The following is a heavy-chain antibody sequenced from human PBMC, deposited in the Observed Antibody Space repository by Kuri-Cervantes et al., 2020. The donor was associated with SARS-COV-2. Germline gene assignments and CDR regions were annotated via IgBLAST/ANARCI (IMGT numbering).Heavy chain of an antibody. V-gene: IGHV3-23*01. CDR1: GFTVSDNY. CDR3: AGSVVVVTASHPFDI. J-gene: IGHJ3*02. Sequence: GGSLRLSCAASGFTVSDNYMSWVRQAPGKGLERVSAISGSGGSTYYADSVKGRFTISRDNSKNTLYLQMNSLGAEDTAVYYCAGSVVVVTASHPFDIWGQGTMVTVSS. CDR2: ISGSGGST. D-gene: IGHD2-21*02.